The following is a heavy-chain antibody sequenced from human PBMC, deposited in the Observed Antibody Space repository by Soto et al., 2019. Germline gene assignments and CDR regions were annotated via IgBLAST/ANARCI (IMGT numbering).Heavy chain of an antibody. V-gene: IGHV4-39*01. D-gene: IGHD5-18*01. CDR2: GYYSGRP. CDR1: GGSINSGSYY. Sequence: QLQLQESGPGLVKPSETLSLTCTVSGGSINSGSYYWGWIRQPPGKGLEWIGSGYYSGRPYYNPSLTSRVTISVDTSKNQFALKLSSVTAAHTAVYYCARHTVDDTAVGYCAQGTLVTVSS. CDR3: ARHTVDDTAVGY. J-gene: IGHJ4*02.